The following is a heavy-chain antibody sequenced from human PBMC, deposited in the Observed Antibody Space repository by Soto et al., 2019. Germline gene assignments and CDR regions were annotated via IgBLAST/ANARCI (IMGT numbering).Heavy chain of an antibody. CDR1: GYTFAAQY. Sequence: ASVKVSCKASGYTFAAQYLHWVRKAPGEGLECMGWINPTTGATRYAQKFQGRVTMTRDTSMSTAYLEVRSLRPDDTAVYYGAKGDSSWVSWFDPWGQGTLVTVSS. CDR2: INPTTGAT. V-gene: IGHV1-2*02. D-gene: IGHD6-19*01. CDR3: AKGDSSWVSWFDP. J-gene: IGHJ5*02.